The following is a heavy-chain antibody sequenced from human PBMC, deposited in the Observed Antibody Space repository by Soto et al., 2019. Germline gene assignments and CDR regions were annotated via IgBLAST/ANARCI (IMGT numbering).Heavy chain of an antibody. Sequence: SETLSLTCAASGGSISSSNWWSWVRQPPGKGLEWIGEIYHSGSTNYNPSLKSRVTISVDKSKNQFSLKLSSVTAADTAVYYCARLYDSSGYYFDYWGQGTLVTVSS. CDR1: GGSISSSNW. CDR3: ARLYDSSGYYFDY. CDR2: IYHSGST. V-gene: IGHV4-4*02. J-gene: IGHJ4*02. D-gene: IGHD3-22*01.